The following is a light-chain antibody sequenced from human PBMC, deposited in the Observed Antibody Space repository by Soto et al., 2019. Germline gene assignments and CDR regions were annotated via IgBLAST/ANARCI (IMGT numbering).Light chain of an antibody. CDR2: GAS. J-gene: IGKJ4*01. CDR3: QPYTTYPLT. CDR1: QDITNC. V-gene: IGKV1-16*02. Sequence: DIQMXQSPSSLSAXVXXRVTITCXASQDITNCLAWFQQKPGKAPKSLIQGASSWQSGVPSKFTRTGSRADCPRTIRTRPPEDSAMYTCQPYTTYPLTFGTGTTVAIK.